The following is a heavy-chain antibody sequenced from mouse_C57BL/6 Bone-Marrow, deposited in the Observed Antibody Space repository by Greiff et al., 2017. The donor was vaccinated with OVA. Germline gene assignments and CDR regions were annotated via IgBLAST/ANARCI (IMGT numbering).Heavy chain of an antibody. Sequence: EVQVVESGGGLVQSGRSLRLSCATSGFTFSDFYMEWVRQAPGKGLEWIAASRNKANDYTTEYSASVKGRFIVSRDTSQSILYLQMNALRAEDTAIYYCARDDDGYYWYFDVWGTGTTVTVSS. D-gene: IGHD2-3*01. V-gene: IGHV7-1*01. CDR3: ARDDDGYYWYFDV. J-gene: IGHJ1*03. CDR1: GFTFSDFY. CDR2: SRNKANDYTT.